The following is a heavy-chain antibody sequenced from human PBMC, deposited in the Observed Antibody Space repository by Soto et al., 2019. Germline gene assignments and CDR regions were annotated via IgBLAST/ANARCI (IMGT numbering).Heavy chain of an antibody. J-gene: IGHJ6*02. D-gene: IGHD3-16*02. V-gene: IGHV1-3*01. CDR2: INVDNGNT. Sequence: QIQLVQSGADVRKPGASVKVSCTASGYTFTTYAMHWVRQAPGQRPEWMGWINVDNGNTKYSQNFQGRVTITRDTSASTAYMELSGLTYGDTGVYFCARDGRYRYGSYSHYGMDVWRQGTTVIVSS. CDR1: GYTFTTYA. CDR3: ARDGRYRYGSYSHYGMDV.